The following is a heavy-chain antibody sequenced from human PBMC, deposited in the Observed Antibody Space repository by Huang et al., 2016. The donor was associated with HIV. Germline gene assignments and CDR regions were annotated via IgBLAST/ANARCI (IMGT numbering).Heavy chain of an antibody. J-gene: IGHJ4*02. CDR2: ISHDGNNR. Sequence: GFSFSAYAIQWVRQAPGKGLEWVALISHDGNNRYYADSVKGRVTISRDNSKNTLYLQMNSLRAEDTAVYYCARPRSTVTTRGSFDYWGQGTLVTVSS. D-gene: IGHD4-17*01. CDR3: ARPRSTVTTRGSFDY. V-gene: IGHV3-30-3*01. CDR1: GFSFSAYA.